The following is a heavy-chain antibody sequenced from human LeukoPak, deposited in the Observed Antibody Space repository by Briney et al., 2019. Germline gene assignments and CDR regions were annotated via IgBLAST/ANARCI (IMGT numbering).Heavy chain of an antibody. J-gene: IGHJ4*02. D-gene: IGHD3-22*01. Sequence: ASVKVSCKASGYTFIGYYMHWVRQAPGQGLEWMGWINPNSGGTNYAQKFQGRVTMTRDTSISTAYMELSRLRSDDTAVYYCARVLHNRNYDGSTYYGYWGQGTLVTVSS. CDR3: ARVLHNRNYDGSTYYGY. CDR2: INPNSGGT. V-gene: IGHV1-2*02. CDR1: GYTFIGYY.